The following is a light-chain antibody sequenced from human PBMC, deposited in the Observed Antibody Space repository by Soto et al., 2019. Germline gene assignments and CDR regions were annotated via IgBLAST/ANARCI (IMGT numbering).Light chain of an antibody. Sequence: DIQMTQSPCSLSASVGDRVTITCRSSQTITNYLNWYQQKPGKAPKVLIYAASSLQSGVPSRFSGSGSGTDFTLTISSLQPEDFATYYCQQSYTTPRTFGQGTRLEIK. CDR2: AAS. V-gene: IGKV1-39*01. J-gene: IGKJ5*01. CDR1: QTITNY. CDR3: QQSYTTPRT.